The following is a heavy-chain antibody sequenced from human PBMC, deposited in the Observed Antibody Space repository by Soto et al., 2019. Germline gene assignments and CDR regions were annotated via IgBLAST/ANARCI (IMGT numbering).Heavy chain of an antibody. V-gene: IGHV3-15*01. CDR2: IKSKTDGGTT. D-gene: IGHD5-18*01. CDR3: TTGETGYSYGSFDY. Sequence: LRLSCAASGFTFSNAWMSWVRQAPGKGLEWVGRIKSKTDGGTTDYAAPVKGRFTISRDDSKNTLYLQMNSLKTEDTAVYYCTTGETGYSYGSFDYWGQGTLVTVSS. CDR1: GFTFSNAW. J-gene: IGHJ4*02.